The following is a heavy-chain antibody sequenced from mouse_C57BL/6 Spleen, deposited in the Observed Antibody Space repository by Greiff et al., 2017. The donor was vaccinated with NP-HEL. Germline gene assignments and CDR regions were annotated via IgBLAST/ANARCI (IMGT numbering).Heavy chain of an antibody. CDR3: ARRYYGSSFDY. CDR2: IYPGDGDT. CDR1: GYAFSSSW. D-gene: IGHD1-1*01. J-gene: IGHJ2*01. V-gene: IGHV1-82*01. Sequence: VQLQQSGPELVKPGASVKISCKASGYAFSSSWMNWVKQRPGKGLEWIGRIYPGDGDTNYNGKFKGKATLTADKSSSTAYMQLSSLTSEDSAVYSCARRYYGSSFDYWGQGTTLTVSS.